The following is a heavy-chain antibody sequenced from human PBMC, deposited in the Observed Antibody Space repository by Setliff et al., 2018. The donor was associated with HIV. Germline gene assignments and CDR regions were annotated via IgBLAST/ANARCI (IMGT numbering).Heavy chain of an antibody. CDR3: ARSIVPVASGYYYFEY. CDR2: INHRGST. D-gene: IGHD3-3*01. Sequence: KTSETLSLTCAVYGGSFSDYYWTWIRQSPGKGLEWIGEINHRGSTNYNPSLKSRVTVSVDTSKNQFSLRLSSVAAGDTAVYYCARSIVPVASGYYYFEYWGQGTLVTVSS. V-gene: IGHV4-34*01. CDR1: GGSFSDYY. J-gene: IGHJ4*02.